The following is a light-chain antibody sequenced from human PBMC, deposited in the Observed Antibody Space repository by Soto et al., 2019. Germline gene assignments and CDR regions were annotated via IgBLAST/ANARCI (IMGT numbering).Light chain of an antibody. J-gene: IGKJ2*01. CDR3: QQYGSSPYT. Sequence: EILLTQSPGTLSLSPGERGTLSCRASQSVRNSYLAWYQQKPGQAPRPLIYGASGRATGIPDRFSGSGSGTDFTLTISTLEPEEFAVYYCQQYGSSPYTFGQGTKLEI. CDR2: GAS. CDR1: QSVRNSY. V-gene: IGKV3-20*01.